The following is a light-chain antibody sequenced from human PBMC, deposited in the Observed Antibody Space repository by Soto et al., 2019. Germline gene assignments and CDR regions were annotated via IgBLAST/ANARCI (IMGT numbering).Light chain of an antibody. J-gene: IGLJ2*01. Sequence: QSALTQPPSASGSPGQSVTIYCTGTSSDVGGYDYVSWYQHHPGKAPKLMIYEVSKRPSGVPDLFSGSKSGNTASLTVSGLQAEDEADYYFSSYAGSNNVLFGGGTKLTVL. CDR3: SSYAGSNNVL. V-gene: IGLV2-8*01. CDR2: EVS. CDR1: SSDVGGYDY.